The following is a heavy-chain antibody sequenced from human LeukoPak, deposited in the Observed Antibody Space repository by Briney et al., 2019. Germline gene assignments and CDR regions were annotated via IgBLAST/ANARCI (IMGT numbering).Heavy chain of an antibody. Sequence: ASVKVSCKASGYTSTDYYIHWVRQAPGQGLEWMGWINPNSGGTNYAEKFQGRVTMTRDTSISTAYMELRRLTSDDTAVYYCARGVLAGYDSSGYPFYNWFDPWGQGTLVTVSS. V-gene: IGHV1-2*02. CDR2: INPNSGGT. D-gene: IGHD3-22*01. CDR1: GYTSTDYY. J-gene: IGHJ5*02. CDR3: ARGVLAGYDSSGYPFYNWFDP.